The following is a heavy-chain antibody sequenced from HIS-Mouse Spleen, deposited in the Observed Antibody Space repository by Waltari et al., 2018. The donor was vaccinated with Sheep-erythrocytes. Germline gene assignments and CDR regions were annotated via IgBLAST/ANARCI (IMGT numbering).Heavy chain of an antibody. D-gene: IGHD6-13*01. CDR1: GYTFTSYD. Sequence: QVQLVQSGAEVKKPGASVKVSCKASGYTFTSYDINWVRQATGQGLEWMGWMNPNRGKTGYEKKFQGIVTMTRNTSISTAYMELSSLGSEDTGVYYCARGIAAAGTDWFDPWGQGTLVTVSS. CDR2: MNPNRGKT. V-gene: IGHV1-8*01. CDR3: ARGIAAAGTDWFDP. J-gene: IGHJ5*02.